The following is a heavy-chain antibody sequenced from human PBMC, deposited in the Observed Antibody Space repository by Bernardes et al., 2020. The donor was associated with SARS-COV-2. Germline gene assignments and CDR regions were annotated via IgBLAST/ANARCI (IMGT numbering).Heavy chain of an antibody. J-gene: IGHJ6*02. CDR1: GYTFTSYG. V-gene: IGHV1-18*01. D-gene: IGHD6-13*01. CDR2: ISAYNGNT. Sequence: ASVKVSCKASGYTFTSYGISWVRQAPGQGLEWMGWISAYNGNTNYAQKLQGRVTMTTDTSTSTAYMELRSLRSDDTAVYYCARDSSSWYGDYYYCYGMDVWGQGTTVTVSS. CDR3: ARDSSSWYGDYYYCYGMDV.